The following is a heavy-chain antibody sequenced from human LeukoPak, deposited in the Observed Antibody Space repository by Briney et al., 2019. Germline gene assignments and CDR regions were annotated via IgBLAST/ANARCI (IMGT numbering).Heavy chain of an antibody. CDR1: GGTFSSYT. CDR3: ARESLTIFGVVIMDY. CDR2: IIPILGIA. J-gene: IGHJ4*02. D-gene: IGHD3-3*01. Sequence: SVKVSCKASGGTFSSYTISWVRQAPGQGLEWMGRIIPILGIANYAKKFQGRVMTPADKSTSTAYMELSSLRSEDTAVYYCARESLTIFGVVIMDYWGQGTLVTVSS. V-gene: IGHV1-69*04.